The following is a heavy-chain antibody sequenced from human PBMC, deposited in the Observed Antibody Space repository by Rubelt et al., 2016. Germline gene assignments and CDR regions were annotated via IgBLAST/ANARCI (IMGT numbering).Heavy chain of an antibody. D-gene: IGHD6-13*01. V-gene: IGHV1-3*01. CDR3: ARGLGLGYSSSWFNWFDP. CDR1: GYTFTSYA. CDR2: INACNGNT. J-gene: IGHJ5*02. Sequence: QVQLVQSGAEVKKPGASVKVSCKASGYTFTSYAMHWVRQAPGQRLEWIGWINACNGNTTYSQKFQGRVTITRDTSASTAYMELSSLRSEDTAVYYCARGLGLGYSSSWFNWFDPWGQGTLVTVSS.